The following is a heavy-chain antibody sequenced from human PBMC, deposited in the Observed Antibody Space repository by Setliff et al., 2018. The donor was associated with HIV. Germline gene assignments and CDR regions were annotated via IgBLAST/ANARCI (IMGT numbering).Heavy chain of an antibody. D-gene: IGHD3-9*01. CDR3: ARERENIRYFDWLVHLDAIDI. Sequence: GASVKVSCKTSGYTFTNYYMHWMRQAPGQGLEWMGVVNTVGGGASYAQKFQGRLTVTRDTSTSTAYMELRSLRSDDTAVYYCARERENIRYFDWLVHLDAIDIWGQGTMVTVSS. CDR1: GYTFTNYY. CDR2: VNTVGGGA. V-gene: IGHV1-46*01. J-gene: IGHJ3*02.